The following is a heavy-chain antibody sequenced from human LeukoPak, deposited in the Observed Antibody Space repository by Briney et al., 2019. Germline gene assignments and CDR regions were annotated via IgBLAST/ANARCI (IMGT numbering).Heavy chain of an antibody. D-gene: IGHD3-10*01. CDR1: GGSFSGYY. J-gene: IGHJ4*02. CDR2: INHSGST. V-gene: IGHV4-34*01. Sequence: SETLSLTCAVYGGSFSGYYWSWIRQPPGKGLEWIGEINHSGSTNYNPSLKSRVTISVDTSKNQFSLKLSSVTAADTAVYYCARGIWFGELSSDEDFDYWGQGTLVTVSS. CDR3: ARGIWFGELSSDEDFDY.